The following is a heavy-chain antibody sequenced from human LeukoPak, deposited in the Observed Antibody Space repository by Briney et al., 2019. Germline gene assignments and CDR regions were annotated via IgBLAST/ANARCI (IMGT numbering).Heavy chain of an antibody. V-gene: IGHV4-59*01. CDR1: DGSISSYY. CDR2: IYYSGST. CDR3: ARWTGSYYDSSGYYDY. J-gene: IGHJ4*02. Sequence: SETLSLTCTVSDGSISSYYWSWIRQPPGKGLEWIGYIYYSGSTNYNPPLKSRVTISVDTSKNQFSLKLSSVTAADTAVYYCARWTGSYYDSSGYYDYWGQGTLVTVSS. D-gene: IGHD3-22*01.